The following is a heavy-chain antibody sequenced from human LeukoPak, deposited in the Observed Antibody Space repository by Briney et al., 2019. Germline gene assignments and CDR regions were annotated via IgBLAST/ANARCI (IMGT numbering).Heavy chain of an antibody. D-gene: IGHD6-19*01. V-gene: IGHV3-23*01. Sequence: PGGSLRLSCAASGFTFSSYAMSWVRQAPGKGLEWVSAISGSGGSTYYADSVKGRFTISRDNSKNTLYLQMNSLRTEDTAVYFCAKFEGATIPGWFNDYWGQGILVNVSS. CDR2: ISGSGGST. CDR1: GFTFSSYA. CDR3: AKFEGATIPGWFNDY. J-gene: IGHJ4*02.